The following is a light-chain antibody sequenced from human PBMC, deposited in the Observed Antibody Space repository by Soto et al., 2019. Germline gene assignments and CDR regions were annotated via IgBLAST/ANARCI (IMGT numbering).Light chain of an antibody. CDR1: QNININ. V-gene: IGKV3D-15*01. J-gene: IGKJ4*01. CDR3: EQYKDWPSLT. CDR2: GAS. Sequence: EIVMTQSPLTLSVSPGESATLSCRASQNININLDGYQARPGQVPRGVIDGASSRASGIPDRFSGSGSGTGFTLTINRLEPDDFAVYYCEQYKDWPSLTFGGGNSVELK.